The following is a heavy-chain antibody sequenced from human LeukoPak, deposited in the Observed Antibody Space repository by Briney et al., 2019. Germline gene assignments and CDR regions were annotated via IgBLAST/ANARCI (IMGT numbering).Heavy chain of an antibody. D-gene: IGHD5-12*01. V-gene: IGHV3-7*01. CDR1: GFTFSHYW. CDR2: INQDGSEE. Sequence: PGGSLRLPCAASGFTFSHYWMTWVRQAPGKGLEWVAQINQDGSEEYYMDSVKARFTISRDNAKNSVFLQMNSLRAEDTAVYYCVRDGGVSGYDLLDYWGQGTLVTVSS. CDR3: VRDGGVSGYDLLDY. J-gene: IGHJ4*02.